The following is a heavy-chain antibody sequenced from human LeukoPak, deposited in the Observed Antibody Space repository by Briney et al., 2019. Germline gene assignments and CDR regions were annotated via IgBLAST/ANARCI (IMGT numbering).Heavy chain of an antibody. Sequence: PGGSLRLSCAVSGFTFSSYSMNWVRQAPGTGLEWVSYISSSSSTMYYADSVKGRFTISRDNAKNSLYLQMNSLRAEDTAVYYCARGLGTFDYYDSNGYYQRDYWGQGTLVIVSS. CDR2: ISSSSSTM. J-gene: IGHJ4*02. CDR3: ARGLGTFDYYDSNGYYQRDY. D-gene: IGHD3-22*01. V-gene: IGHV3-48*04. CDR1: GFTFSSYS.